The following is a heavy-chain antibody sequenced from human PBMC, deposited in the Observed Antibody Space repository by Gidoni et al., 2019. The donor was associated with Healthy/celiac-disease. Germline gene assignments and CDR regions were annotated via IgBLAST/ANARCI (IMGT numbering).Heavy chain of an antibody. Sequence: EVQLVESGGGLVQPGGSLRLSCAASGFTFSSYAMHWVRQAPGKGLEYVSAISSNGGSTYYANSVKGRFTISRDNSKNTLYLQMGSLRAEDMAVYYCARGSAAAQVGWFDPWGQGTLVTVSS. CDR2: ISSNGGST. CDR1: GFTFSSYA. J-gene: IGHJ5*02. V-gene: IGHV3-64*01. D-gene: IGHD6-13*01. CDR3: ARGSAAAQVGWFDP.